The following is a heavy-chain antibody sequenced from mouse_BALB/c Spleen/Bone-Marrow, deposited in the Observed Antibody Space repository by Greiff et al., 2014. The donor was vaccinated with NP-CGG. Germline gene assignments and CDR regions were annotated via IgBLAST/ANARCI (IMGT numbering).Heavy chain of an antibody. CDR3: ARAITDAMDY. D-gene: IGHD2-4*01. CDR2: INSGSGGT. V-gene: IGHV1-54*01. Sequence: QVQLQQSGAGLVRPGTSVKVSRKGSGYAFTNYLIEWVKQRPGQGLEWIGVINSGSGGTKYNEKFKGKATLTADKSSSTAYMQLSSLTSDDSAVYFCARAITDAMDYWGQGTSVTVSS. CDR1: GYAFTNYL. J-gene: IGHJ4*01.